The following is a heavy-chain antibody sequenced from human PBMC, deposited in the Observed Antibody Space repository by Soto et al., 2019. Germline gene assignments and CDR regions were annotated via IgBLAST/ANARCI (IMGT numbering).Heavy chain of an antibody. CDR3: AFNPFYMPTVTPYYYYGMDV. CDR2: INHSGST. Sequence: PSETLSLTCAVYGGSFSGYYWSWIRQPPGKGLEWIGEINHSGSTNYNPSLKSRVTISVDTSKNQFSLKLSSVTAADTAVYYCAFNPFYMPTVTPYYYYGMDVWGQGTTVTVSS. D-gene: IGHD4-17*01. J-gene: IGHJ6*02. V-gene: IGHV4-34*01. CDR1: GGSFSGYY.